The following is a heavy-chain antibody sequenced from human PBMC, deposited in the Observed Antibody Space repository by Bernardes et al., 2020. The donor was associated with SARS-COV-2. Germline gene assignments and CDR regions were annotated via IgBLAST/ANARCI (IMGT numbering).Heavy chain of an antibody. CDR2: FDPEDGEA. CDR3: TTSLSLTVVVYAFDI. V-gene: IGHV1-24*01. Sequence: ASVKVSCKVSGYTLSDLSMHWVRKAPGKGLEGMGSFDPEDGEAVYAQKFLGRVTMTADTSTYTSYMELSSLRSDDTAVYYCTTSLSLTVVVYAFDIWGQGTTVIVSS. CDR1: GYTLSDLS. J-gene: IGHJ3*02. D-gene: IGHD3-22*01.